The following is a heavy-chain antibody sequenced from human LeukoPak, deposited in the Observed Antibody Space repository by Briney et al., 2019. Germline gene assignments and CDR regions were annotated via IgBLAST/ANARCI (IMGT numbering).Heavy chain of an antibody. D-gene: IGHD1-26*01. V-gene: IGHV3-7*01. CDR2: IKQGGSEK. J-gene: IGHJ4*02. CDR3: ASGSSGSYFQFIDY. Sequence: GGSLRLSCAPSGFTFTTYWMGWVRQSPVKGLEWVASIKQGGSEKHYVDSVKGRFTISRDNAQNSLYLQMNSLRAEDTAVYYCASGSSGSYFQFIDYWGQGTLVTVSS. CDR1: GFTFTTYW.